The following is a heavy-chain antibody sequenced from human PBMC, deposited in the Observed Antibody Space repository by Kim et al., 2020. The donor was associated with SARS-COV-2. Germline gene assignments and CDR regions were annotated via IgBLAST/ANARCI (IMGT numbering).Heavy chain of an antibody. D-gene: IGHD5-12*01. J-gene: IGHJ4*02. V-gene: IGHV3-23*01. Sequence: GGSLRLSCTASGFTFINYAMSWVRRAPGKGLEWVSAFSSGSGGLTYYADSVKGRFTISRDNSKNTLYLQMNNLRAEDTAVYYCAKDYRSGYSGYDIGDWGQGTLVTVSS. CDR1: GFTFINYA. CDR2: FSSGSGGLT. CDR3: AKDYRSGYSGYDIGD.